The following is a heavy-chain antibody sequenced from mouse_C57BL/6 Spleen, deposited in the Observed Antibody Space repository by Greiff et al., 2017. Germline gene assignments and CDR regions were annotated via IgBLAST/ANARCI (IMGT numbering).Heavy chain of an antibody. CDR1: GFTFSSYG. V-gene: IGHV5-6*01. CDR3: AREDY. Sequence: EVMLVESGGDSVKPGGSLKLSCAASGFTFSSYGMSWVRQTPDKRLEWVATISSGGSYTYYPDSVKGRFTISRDNAKNTLYLQMSSLKSEDTAMYYCAREDYWGQGTTLTVSS. CDR2: ISSGGSYT. J-gene: IGHJ2*01.